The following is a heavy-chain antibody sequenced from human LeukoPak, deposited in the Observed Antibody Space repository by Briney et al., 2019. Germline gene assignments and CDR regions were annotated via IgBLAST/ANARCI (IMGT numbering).Heavy chain of an antibody. CDR3: ARDGTQWNEFDC. CDR2: IRYDGSNK. Sequence: PGGSLRLSCAASGFTFSSYGMHWVRQAPGKGLEWVAFIRYDGSNKYYADSVKGRFTISRDNSKNTLHLQMNSLRAEDTAVYYCARDGTQWNEFDCWGQGTLVTVSS. CDR1: GFTFSSYG. J-gene: IGHJ4*02. D-gene: IGHD1-1*01. V-gene: IGHV3-30*02.